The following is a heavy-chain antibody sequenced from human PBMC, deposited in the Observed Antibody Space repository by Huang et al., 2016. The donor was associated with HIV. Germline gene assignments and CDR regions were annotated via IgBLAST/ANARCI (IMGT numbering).Heavy chain of an antibody. CDR3: ARTEMEYYYGSSGYYPDY. Sequence: EVQLVESGGGLVKPGGSLRLSCAASGFTSSSYSMNWVRQAPGRGLEWVSYISGRSSNIVYAHSGKGRFTISRDNAKSSLYLQLNSLRAEDTAVYYCARTEMEYYYGSSGYYPDYWGQGTLVIVSS. D-gene: IGHD3-22*01. V-gene: IGHV3-48*01. CDR1: GFTSSSYS. CDR2: ISGRSSNI. J-gene: IGHJ4*02.